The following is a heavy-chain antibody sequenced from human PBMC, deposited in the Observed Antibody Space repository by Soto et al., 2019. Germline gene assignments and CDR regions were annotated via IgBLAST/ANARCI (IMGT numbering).Heavy chain of an antibody. CDR2: INTGNGNT. J-gene: IGHJ4*02. V-gene: IGHV1-3*04. D-gene: IGHD6-13*01. Sequence: QVQLVQSGAEVKKPGASVKVSCKASGYTFTDYTIQWVRQAPGQRPEWMGWINTGNGNTRYSQKFQGRVTFTRDTSASTAYMELGSLRSEDTAVYFCAREEVGYMSRYFDFWGQGTLVTVSS. CDR1: GYTFTDYT. CDR3: AREEVGYMSRYFDF.